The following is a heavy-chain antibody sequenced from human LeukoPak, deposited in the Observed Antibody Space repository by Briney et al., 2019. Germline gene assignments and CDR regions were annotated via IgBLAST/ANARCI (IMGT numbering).Heavy chain of an antibody. CDR1: GFTVSSNY. V-gene: IGHV3-53*01. J-gene: IGHJ3*02. D-gene: IGHD5-24*01. Sequence: GSLRLSCAASGFTVSSNYMSWVRQAPGKGLEWVSVIYSGGSTYYADSVKGRFTISRDNSKNTLYLQMNSLRVEDTAVYYCARGEMATIAGAFDIWGQGTMVTVSS. CDR2: IYSGGST. CDR3: ARGEMATIAGAFDI.